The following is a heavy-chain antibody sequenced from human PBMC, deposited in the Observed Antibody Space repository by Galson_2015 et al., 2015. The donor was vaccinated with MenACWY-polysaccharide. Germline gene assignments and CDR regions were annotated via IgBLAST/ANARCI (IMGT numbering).Heavy chain of an antibody. Sequence: SLRLSCAASGFTFSNYAMSWVRQAPGKGLEWVSTISGSGSSTYYAGSVKGRFTISRDNSKNTLSLQMNSLRAEDTAVYYCAKGNSNLYYYYGMDVWGQGTTVTVSS. CDR2: ISGSGSST. D-gene: IGHD4-23*01. V-gene: IGHV3-23*01. CDR3: AKGNSNLYYYYGMDV. J-gene: IGHJ6*02. CDR1: GFTFSNYA.